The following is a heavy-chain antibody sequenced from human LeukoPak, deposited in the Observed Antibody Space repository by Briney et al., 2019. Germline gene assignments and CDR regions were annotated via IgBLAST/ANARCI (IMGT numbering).Heavy chain of an antibody. CDR3: ARDRAMDEYYYYGMDV. Sequence: AASVKVSCKASGGTFSSYAISWVRQAPGQGLEWMGGIIPIFGTANYAQKFQGRVTITADESTGTAYMELSSLRSEDTAVYYCARDRAMDEYYYYGMDVWGQGTTVTVSS. CDR1: GGTFSSYA. D-gene: IGHD5-18*01. J-gene: IGHJ6*02. V-gene: IGHV1-69*13. CDR2: IIPIFGTA.